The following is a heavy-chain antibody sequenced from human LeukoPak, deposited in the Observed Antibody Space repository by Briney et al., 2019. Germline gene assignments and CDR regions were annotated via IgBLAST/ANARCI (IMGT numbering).Heavy chain of an antibody. CDR2: IYANGRT. J-gene: IGHJ6*02. CDR1: GGSISSYY. CDR3: AKGGIAAEDYGMDV. Sequence: SETLSLTCTVSGGSISSYYWSWIRQPAGKGLEWIGRIYANGRTNYNPSLKSRVTMSVDTSKNRFSLKVTSVTAADTAVYYCAKGGIAAEDYGMDVWGQGTTVIVSS. D-gene: IGHD6-13*01. V-gene: IGHV4-4*07.